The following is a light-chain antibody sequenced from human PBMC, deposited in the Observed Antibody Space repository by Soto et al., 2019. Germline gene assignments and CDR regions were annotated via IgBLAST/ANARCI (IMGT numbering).Light chain of an antibody. CDR3: QQYGSSPWT. V-gene: IGKV3-20*01. CDR2: GAS. J-gene: IGKJ1*01. Sequence: LKLSPGALSLSQGERATLSCRASQSVSSSYLAWYQQKPGQAPRLLIYGASSRATGIPDRFSGSGSGTDFTLTISRLEPEDFAVYYCQQYGSSPWTFGQGTKVDIK. CDR1: QSVSSSY.